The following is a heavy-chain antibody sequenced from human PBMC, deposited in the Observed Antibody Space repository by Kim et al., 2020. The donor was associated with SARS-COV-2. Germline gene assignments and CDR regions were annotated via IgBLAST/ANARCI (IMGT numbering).Heavy chain of an antibody. V-gene: IGHV1-69*02. Sequence: AQKFQGRVTITADKSTSTAYMELSSLRSEDTAVYYCTRGSYSYYYYGMDVWGQGTTVTVSS. CDR3: TRGSYSYYYYGMDV. J-gene: IGHJ6*02. D-gene: IGHD1-26*01.